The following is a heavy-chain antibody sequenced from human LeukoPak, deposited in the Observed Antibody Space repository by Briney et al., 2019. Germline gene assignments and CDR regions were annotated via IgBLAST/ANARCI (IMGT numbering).Heavy chain of an antibody. CDR2: ISSSSSTI. V-gene: IGHV3-48*01. CDR3: AVPLWDYDSSGANY. Sequence: PGRSLRLSCAASGFTFHNFAMHWVRQAPGKGLEWVSYISSSSSTIYYADSVKGRFTISRDNAKNSLYLQMNSLRAEDTAVYYCAVPLWDYDSSGANYWGQGTLVTVSS. D-gene: IGHD3-22*01. CDR1: GFTFHNFA. J-gene: IGHJ4*02.